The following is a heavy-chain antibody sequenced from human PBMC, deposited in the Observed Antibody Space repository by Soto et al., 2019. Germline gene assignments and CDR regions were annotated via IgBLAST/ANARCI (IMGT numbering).Heavy chain of an antibody. J-gene: IGHJ4*02. CDR2: INAGNGNT. V-gene: IGHV1-3*01. D-gene: IGHD5-18*01. Sequence: QVQLVQSGAEVKKPGASVKVSCKASGNTFTSYAMHWVRQTPGQRLEWMGWINAGNGNTKYSQKFQGRVTITRDTSASTAYMELSSLRSEDTAVYYCARGLNGYLHYFDYWGQGTLVTVSS. CDR1: GNTFTSYA. CDR3: ARGLNGYLHYFDY.